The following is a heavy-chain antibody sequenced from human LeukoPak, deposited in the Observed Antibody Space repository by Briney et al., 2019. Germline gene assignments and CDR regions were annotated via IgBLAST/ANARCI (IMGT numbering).Heavy chain of an antibody. D-gene: IGHD7-27*01. J-gene: IGHJ3*02. CDR3: ARITGGPLDI. Sequence: TGGSLRLSCTASIQTLSRYSIHWVRQAPGKGLEWVTYISSSSSTIYYADSVKGRFTISRDNAKNSLYLEMNSLRAEDTAVYYCARITGGPLDIWGEGTMVTVSS. V-gene: IGHV3-48*01. CDR2: ISSSSSTI. CDR1: IQTLSRYS.